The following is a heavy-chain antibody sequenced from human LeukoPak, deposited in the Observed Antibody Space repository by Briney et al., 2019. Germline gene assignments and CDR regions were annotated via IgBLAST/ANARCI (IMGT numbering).Heavy chain of an antibody. J-gene: IGHJ4*02. CDR1: GYAFTNYA. CDR3: ARGYCSSATCRHFDY. Sequence: ASVKVSSKASGYAFTNYAISWVRQAPGQGLEWMGWISVYNGNTNYAKKLQGRVTMTADTSTTTAYMELRSLRSDDTAVYYCARGYCSSATCRHFDYWGQGALVTVSS. CDR2: ISVYNGNT. V-gene: IGHV1-18*01. D-gene: IGHD2-2*01.